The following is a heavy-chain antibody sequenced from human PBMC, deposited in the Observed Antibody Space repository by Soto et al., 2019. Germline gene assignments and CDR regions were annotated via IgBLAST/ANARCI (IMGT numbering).Heavy chain of an antibody. CDR3: TSSIRRYNYGFDY. Sequence: GGSLRLSCTASGFTFGDYPMTWLRQAPGKGLEWVGFINNKVYGGKTEYATSVKGRFTISRDDSKSIAYLQMNSLKTEDTAVYYCTSSIRRYNYGFDYWGQGTLVTVSS. D-gene: IGHD5-18*01. CDR1: GFTFGDYP. V-gene: IGHV3-49*03. CDR2: INNKVYGGKT. J-gene: IGHJ4*02.